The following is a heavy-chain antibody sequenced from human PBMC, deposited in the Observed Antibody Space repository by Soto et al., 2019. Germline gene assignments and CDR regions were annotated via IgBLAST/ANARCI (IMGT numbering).Heavy chain of an antibody. Sequence: EVHLSESGGGVVQPGGSLRLSCVVSGFTFSDYAMDWVRQAPGKGLEWVSEISATGGTTNYADSVQARYTIARDNSNNPLYLQLTNLRAEDTAMFYCAKASSAWYGSKNYYVDSWGQGALVTVSS. CDR2: ISATGGTT. D-gene: IGHD6-19*01. V-gene: IGHV3-23*01. CDR3: AKASSAWYGSKNYYVDS. J-gene: IGHJ4*02. CDR1: GFTFSDYA.